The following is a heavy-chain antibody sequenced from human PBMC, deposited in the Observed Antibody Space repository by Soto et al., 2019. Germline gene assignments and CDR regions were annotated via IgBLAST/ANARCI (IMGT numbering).Heavy chain of an antibody. J-gene: IGHJ3*02. Sequence: SETLSLTCTVSGGSISSYYWSWIRQPPGKGLEWIGYIYYSGSTNYNPSLKSRVTISVDTSKNQFSLKLSSVTAADTAVYYCARSGELRGAFDIWGQGKMV. V-gene: IGHV4-59*01. CDR1: GGSISSYY. CDR3: ARSGELRGAFDI. D-gene: IGHD1-7*01. CDR2: IYYSGST.